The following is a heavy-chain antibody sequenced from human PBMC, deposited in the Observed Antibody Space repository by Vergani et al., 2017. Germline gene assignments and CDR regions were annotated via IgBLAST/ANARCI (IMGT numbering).Heavy chain of an antibody. CDR1: GFTFSSYE. CDR2: ISSSGSTI. V-gene: IGHV3-48*03. D-gene: IGHD6-13*01. CDR3: AGGTQLVYYFDY. Sequence: EVQLVESGGGLVQPGGSLRLSCAASGFTFSSYEMNWVRQAPGKGLEWVSYISSSGSTIYYADSVKGRFTISRDNAKNSLYLQMNSLRAEDTAVYYCAGGTQLVYYFDYWGQGTLVTVSS. J-gene: IGHJ4*02.